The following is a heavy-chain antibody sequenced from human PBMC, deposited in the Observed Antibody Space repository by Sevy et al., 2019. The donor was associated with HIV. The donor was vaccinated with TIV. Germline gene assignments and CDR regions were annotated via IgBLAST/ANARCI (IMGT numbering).Heavy chain of an antibody. J-gene: IGHJ6*02. Sequence: SETLTLTCTVSGDSISGYYWSWIRQPPGKGLEWIGYFFYSGSTNYNPSLKSRVTISVDTTRNQVSLKVRSVTAADTAVYYCARGIAAPRGMDVWGQGTTVTVSS. CDR2: FFYSGST. V-gene: IGHV4-59*01. CDR3: ARGIAAPRGMDV. CDR1: GDSISGYY. D-gene: IGHD6-13*01.